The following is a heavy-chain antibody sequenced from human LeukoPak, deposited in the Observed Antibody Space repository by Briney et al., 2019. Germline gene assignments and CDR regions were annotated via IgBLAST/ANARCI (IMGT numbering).Heavy chain of an antibody. V-gene: IGHV4-34*01. CDR3: ARGSLYSSSWDYFDY. J-gene: IGHJ4*02. Sequence: SETLSLTCAVYGGSFSGYYWSWIRQPPGKGLEWIGEINHSGSTNYNPSLKSRVTISVDTSENQFSLKLSSVTAADTAVYYCARGSLYSSSWDYFDYWGQGTLVTVSS. CDR2: INHSGST. D-gene: IGHD6-13*01. CDR1: GGSFSGYY.